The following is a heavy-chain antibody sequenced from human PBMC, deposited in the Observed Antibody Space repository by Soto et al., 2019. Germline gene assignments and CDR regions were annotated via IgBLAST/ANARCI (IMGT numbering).Heavy chain of an antibody. CDR2: IWYDGNTK. J-gene: IGHJ6*02. CDR3: ARPLVAPVAGPYYYGMDV. V-gene: IGHV3-33*01. Sequence: QIQLVESGGGVVQPGRSLRLSCTASGFTFNSYGFNWVRQAPGKGLEWVAVIWYDGNTKYYADSVKGRFTISRDNLRSTVYLQINSLSAEETAVYYCARPLVAPVAGPYYYGMDVWGQGTTVTVSS. D-gene: IGHD6-19*01. CDR1: GFTFNSYG.